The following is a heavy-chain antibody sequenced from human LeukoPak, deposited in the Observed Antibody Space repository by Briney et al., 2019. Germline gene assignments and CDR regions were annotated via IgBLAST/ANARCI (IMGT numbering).Heavy chain of an antibody. J-gene: IGHJ4*02. CDR2: IYTNTGNP. CDR3: ARTHVPYYYDSSGYYYFDY. V-gene: IGHV7-4-1*02. D-gene: IGHD3-22*01. CDR1: GYTFTSYA. Sequence: ASVKVSCKASGYTFTSYAMNWVRQAPGQGLEWMRWIYTNTGNPTYAQGFTGRFVFSLDTSVSTAYLQISSLKAEDTAVYYCARTHVPYYYDSSGYYYFDYWGQGTLVTVSS.